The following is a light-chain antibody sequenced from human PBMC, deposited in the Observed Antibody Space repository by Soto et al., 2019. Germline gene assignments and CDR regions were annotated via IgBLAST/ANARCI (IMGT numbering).Light chain of an antibody. CDR3: QSYDISLSVSVI. CDR1: SSNIGAGYD. CDR2: GNS. Sequence: QSVLTQPPSVSGAPGQRVTISCTGSSSNIGAGYDVQWYQQLPGAAPTLLIFGNSNRPSGLPDRFSGSRSGTSASLGITGLPADDEADYFCQSYDISLSVSVIFGGGTKLTVL. V-gene: IGLV1-40*01. J-gene: IGLJ2*01.